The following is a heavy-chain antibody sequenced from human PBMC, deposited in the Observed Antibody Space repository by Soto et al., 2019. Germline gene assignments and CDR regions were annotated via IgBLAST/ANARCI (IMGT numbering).Heavy chain of an antibody. V-gene: IGHV4-4*02. J-gene: IGHJ4*02. CDR1: GGSISSSNW. Sequence: QVQLQESGPGLVKPSGTLSLTCAVSGGSISSSNWWSWVRQPPGKGLEWIGEIYHSGSTNYNPSLKSRVTISVDKSKNQFSLKLSSVTAADTAVYYCAIRRVEYDYVWGSYRLDYWGQGTLVTVSS. CDR3: AIRRVEYDYVWGSYRLDY. CDR2: IYHSGST. D-gene: IGHD3-16*02.